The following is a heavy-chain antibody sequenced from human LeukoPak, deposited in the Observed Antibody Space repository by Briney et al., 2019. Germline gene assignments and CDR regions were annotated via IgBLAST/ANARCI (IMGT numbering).Heavy chain of an antibody. CDR2: IKQDGSEK. CDR3: ARERYYFDY. Sequence: GGSLRLSCAASGFTFSNAWMSWVRQAPGKGLEWVANIKQDGSEKYYVDSVKGRFTISRDNAKNSLYLQMNSLRAEDTAVYYCARERYYFDYWGQGTLSPSPQ. CDR1: GFTFSNAW. D-gene: IGHD4-17*01. V-gene: IGHV3-7*01. J-gene: IGHJ4*02.